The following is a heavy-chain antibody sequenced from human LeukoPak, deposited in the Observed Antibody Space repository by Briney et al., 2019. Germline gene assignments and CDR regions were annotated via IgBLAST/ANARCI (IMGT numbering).Heavy chain of an antibody. Sequence: ASVKVSCKASGYTFTGYYTHWVRQAPGQGLEWMGRIDPNSGGTNYAQKFQGRVTMTRDTSISTAYMELSRLRSDDTAVYYCARDYSSGWYDWYFDLWGRGTLVTVSS. CDR2: IDPNSGGT. D-gene: IGHD6-19*01. J-gene: IGHJ2*01. CDR1: GYTFTGYY. V-gene: IGHV1-2*06. CDR3: ARDYSSGWYDWYFDL.